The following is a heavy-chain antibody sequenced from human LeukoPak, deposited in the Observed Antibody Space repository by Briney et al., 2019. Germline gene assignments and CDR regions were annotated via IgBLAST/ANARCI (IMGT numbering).Heavy chain of an antibody. CDR1: GYTFTDYF. V-gene: IGHV1-2*02. J-gene: IGHJ3*02. D-gene: IGHD4-17*01. Sequence: ASVKVSCEASGYTFTDYFIHWVRQAPGQGLEWMGWINCNSADSYYAQSFQGRVAVTRDTSINTAYMELRRLRSDDTAVYYCARDFYGDYDDAFDIWGQGTIVTVSS. CDR2: INCNSADS. CDR3: ARDFYGDYDDAFDI.